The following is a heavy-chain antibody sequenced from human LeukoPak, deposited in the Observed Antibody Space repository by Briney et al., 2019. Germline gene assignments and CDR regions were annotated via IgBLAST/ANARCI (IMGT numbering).Heavy chain of an antibody. CDR2: INPNSGGT. V-gene: IGHV1-2*02. Sequence: ASVTVSYKASVYTFTVYYMHWVRQAPGQGLEWMGWINPNSGGTNYAQKFQGRVTMTRDTSISTAYMELSRLRSDDTAVYYCARGDYGESWFDPWGQGTLVTVSS. CDR1: VYTFTVYY. D-gene: IGHD4-17*01. J-gene: IGHJ5*02. CDR3: ARGDYGESWFDP.